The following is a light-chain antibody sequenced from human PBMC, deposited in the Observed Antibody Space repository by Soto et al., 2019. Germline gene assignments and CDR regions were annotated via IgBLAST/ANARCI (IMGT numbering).Light chain of an antibody. Sequence: MVLTQSPDTLSVSPGDGVTLSCRASQNINSNLAWYQHKPGQAPRLLMFRASIRATGFPARFSGSGSGTDFTLTISRLEPEDFAVYHCQQYSSSPLTFGGGTKVDNK. V-gene: IGKV3-20*01. CDR1: QNINSN. CDR3: QQYSSSPLT. CDR2: RAS. J-gene: IGKJ4*01.